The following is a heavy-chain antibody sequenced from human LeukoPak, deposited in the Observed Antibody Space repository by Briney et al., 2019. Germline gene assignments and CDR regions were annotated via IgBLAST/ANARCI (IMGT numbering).Heavy chain of an antibody. J-gene: IGHJ6*03. Sequence: SVKVSCKASGYTFTGYYMHWVRQATGQGLEWMGWMNPNSGNTGYAQKFQGRVTMTRNTSISTAYMELSSLRSEDTAVYYCARAPTLYTSYYYYYMDVWGKGTTVTVSS. CDR3: ARAPTLYTSYYYYYMDV. D-gene: IGHD2-2*02. CDR2: MNPNSGNT. CDR1: GYTFTGYY. V-gene: IGHV1-8*02.